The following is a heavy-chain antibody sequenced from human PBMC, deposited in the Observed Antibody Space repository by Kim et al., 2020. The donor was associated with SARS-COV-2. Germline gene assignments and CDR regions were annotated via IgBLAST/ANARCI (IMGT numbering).Heavy chain of an antibody. CDR2: ISSNGGST. D-gene: IGHD1-7*01. CDR1: GFTFSSYA. V-gene: IGHV3-64D*09. CDR3: VKGNWNYGPGYYYGMDV. Sequence: GGSLRLSCSASGFTFSSYAMHWVRQAPGKGLEYVSAISSNGGSTYYADSVKGRFTISRDNSKNTLYLQMSSLRAEDTAVYYCVKGNWNYGPGYYYGMDVWGQGTTVTVSS. J-gene: IGHJ6*02.